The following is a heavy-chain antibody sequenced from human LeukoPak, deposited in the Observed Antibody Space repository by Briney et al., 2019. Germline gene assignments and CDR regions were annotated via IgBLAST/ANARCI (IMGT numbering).Heavy chain of an antibody. CDR1: GFTVSRKY. J-gene: IGHJ4*02. Sequence: LRLSCAASGFTVSRKYMSWVRQPPGKGLEWLGYIYYSGGTYYNPSLKSRLTISVDTSRNQFSLKLSSVTAADTAVYYCARAWTSAGRFDFWGQGTLVPVSS. V-gene: IGHV4-30-4*01. D-gene: IGHD6-13*01. CDR3: ARAWTSAGRFDF. CDR2: IYYSGGT.